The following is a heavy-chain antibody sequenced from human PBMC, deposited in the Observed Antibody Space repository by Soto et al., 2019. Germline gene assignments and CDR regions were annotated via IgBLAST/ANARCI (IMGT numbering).Heavy chain of an antibody. Sequence: GGSLRLSCAASGFTFSSHWMHWVRQAPGKGLVWVSRINSDGSSTSYADSVKGRFTISRDNAKNTLYLQMNSLRAEDTAVYYCAREDYDILTGYLEYFQHWGQGTLVTVSS. CDR3: AREDYDILTGYLEYFQH. J-gene: IGHJ1*01. D-gene: IGHD3-9*01. V-gene: IGHV3-74*01. CDR1: GFTFSSHW. CDR2: INSDGSST.